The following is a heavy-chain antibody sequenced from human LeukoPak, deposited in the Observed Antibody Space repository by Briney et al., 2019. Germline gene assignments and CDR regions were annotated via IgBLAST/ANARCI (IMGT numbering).Heavy chain of an antibody. Sequence: PSETLSLTCTVSGGSVSSGSYYWSWIRQPPGKGLEWIGYIYYSGSTNYNPSLKSRVTISVDTSKNQFSLKLSSVTAADTAVYYCASGDYGGFDYWGQGTLVTVSS. D-gene: IGHD4-23*01. CDR3: ASGDYGGFDY. V-gene: IGHV4-61*01. CDR1: GGSVSSGSYY. J-gene: IGHJ4*02. CDR2: IYYSGST.